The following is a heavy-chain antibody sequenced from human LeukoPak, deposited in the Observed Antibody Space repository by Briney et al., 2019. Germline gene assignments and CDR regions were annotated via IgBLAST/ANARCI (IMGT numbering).Heavy chain of an antibody. CDR3: ARFKDGYNRFDS. CDR2: ISGSGART. CDR1: GFTFSRYW. D-gene: IGHD1-14*01. Sequence: GWSLRLSCAASGFTFSRYWMSWVRQAPGKGLEWVSGISGSGARTYYADSVKGRFTISRDNSKNTLYLQMNSLRAEDTAVYYCARFKDGYNRFDSWGQGTLVTVSS. V-gene: IGHV3-23*01. J-gene: IGHJ4*02.